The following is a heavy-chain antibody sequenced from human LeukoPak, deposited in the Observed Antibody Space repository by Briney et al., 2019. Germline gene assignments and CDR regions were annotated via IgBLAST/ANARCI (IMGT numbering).Heavy chain of an antibody. CDR3: ARERTFYCSSTSCPDAFDI. J-gene: IGHJ3*02. V-gene: IGHV4-59*10. D-gene: IGHD2-2*01. CDR1: GGSFSGYY. CDR2: IYTSGST. Sequence: SETLSLTCAVYGGSFSGYYWSWIRQPPGKGLEWIGRIYTSGSTNYNPSLKSRVTMSVDTSKNQFSLKLSSVTAADTAVYYCARERTFYCSSTSCPDAFDIWGQGTMVTVSS.